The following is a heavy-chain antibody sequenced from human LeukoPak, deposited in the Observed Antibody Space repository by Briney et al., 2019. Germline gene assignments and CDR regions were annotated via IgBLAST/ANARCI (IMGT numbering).Heavy chain of an antibody. J-gene: IGHJ6*02. CDR1: GGTFSSYA. CDR3: ARTGCSSTSCYALYYYGMDV. CDR2: IIPIFGTA. Sequence: ASVKVSCKASGGTFSSYAISWVRQAPGQGPEWMGGIIPIFGTANYAQKFQGRVTITADESTSTAYMELSSLRSEDTAVYYCARTGCSSTSCYALYYYGMDVWGQGTTVTVSS. V-gene: IGHV1-69*01. D-gene: IGHD2-2*01.